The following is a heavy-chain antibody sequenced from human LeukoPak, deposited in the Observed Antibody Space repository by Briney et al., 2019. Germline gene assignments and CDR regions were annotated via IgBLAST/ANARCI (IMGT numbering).Heavy chain of an antibody. CDR1: GYTFTSYG. D-gene: IGHD5-24*01. J-gene: IGHJ4*02. V-gene: IGHV1-18*01. CDR2: ISAYNGNT. CDR3: ARILKRWLQSDY. Sequence: ASVKVSCKVSGYTFTSYGISWVRRAPGQGLEWMGWISAYNGNTNYAQKLQGRVTMTTDTSTSTAYMELRSLRSDDTAVYYCARILKRWLQSDYWGQGTLVTVSS.